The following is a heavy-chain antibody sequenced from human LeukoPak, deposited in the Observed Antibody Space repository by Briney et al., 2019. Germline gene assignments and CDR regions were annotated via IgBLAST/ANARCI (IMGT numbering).Heavy chain of an antibody. CDR2: MNEYGSEI. J-gene: IGHJ4*02. CDR1: GFAFSGYS. Sequence: GGSLRLSCAVSGFAFSGYSMSWVRQAPGKGLEWVARMNEYGSEIFYLDSVKGRFTISRDNAKNSLYLQMNSLRAEDTAVYYCARPRGCGSSRCNNFDYWGQGTLVTVSS. D-gene: IGHD2-2*01. CDR3: ARPRGCGSSRCNNFDY. V-gene: IGHV3-7*01.